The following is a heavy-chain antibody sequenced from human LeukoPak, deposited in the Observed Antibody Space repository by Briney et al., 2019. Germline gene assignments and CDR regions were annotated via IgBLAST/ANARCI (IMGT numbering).Heavy chain of an antibody. J-gene: IGHJ6*02. CDR2: INPSGGGT. Sequence: ASVKVSCKASGYTFTRYSMHWVRQAPGQGLEWMGVINPSGGGTTYAQKFQGRVTMTRDTSTSTVYMELSSLRSEDKAVYYCARMEGDGNNYYYYGVDVWGQGTTVTVSS. V-gene: IGHV1-46*01. CDR1: GYTFTRYS. D-gene: IGHD5-24*01. CDR3: ARMEGDGNNYYYYGVDV.